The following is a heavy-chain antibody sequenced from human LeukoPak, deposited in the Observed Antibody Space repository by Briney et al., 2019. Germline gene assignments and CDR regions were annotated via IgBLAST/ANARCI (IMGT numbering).Heavy chain of an antibody. CDR2: IKEDGGEE. D-gene: IGHD3-10*01. J-gene: IGHJ4*02. CDR1: GFNFSDFW. CDR3: VRDSRPGGDMGLPLNFDQ. Sequence: PGGSLRLSCAASGFNFSDFWMTWVRQIPGKGLQWVANIKEDGGEEYHVDSVKGRFAISRDNTKRSLFLQMNSLRGDDTAVYFCVRDSRPGGDMGLPLNFDQWGQGTLVTVSS. V-gene: IGHV3-7*01.